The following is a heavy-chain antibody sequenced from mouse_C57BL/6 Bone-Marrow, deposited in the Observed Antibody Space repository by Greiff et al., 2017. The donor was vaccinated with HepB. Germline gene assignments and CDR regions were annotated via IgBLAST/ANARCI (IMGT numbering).Heavy chain of an antibody. J-gene: IGHJ4*01. V-gene: IGHV5-9-1*02. CDR3: TRDRGLFADYYAMDY. Sequence: EVQRVESGEGLVKPGGSLKLSCAASGFTFSSYAMSWVRQTPEKRLEWVAYISSGGDYTYYADTVKGRFTISRDNARNTLYLQMSSLKSEDTAMYYCTRDRGLFADYYAMDYWGQGTSVTVSS. CDR1: GFTFSSYA. D-gene: IGHD6-1*01. CDR2: ISSGGDYT.